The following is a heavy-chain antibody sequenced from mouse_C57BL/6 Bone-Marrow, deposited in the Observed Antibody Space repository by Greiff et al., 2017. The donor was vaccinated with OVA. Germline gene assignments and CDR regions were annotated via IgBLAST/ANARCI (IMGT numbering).Heavy chain of an antibody. CDR3: SEEYAVYYCAYSTGPLFAF. J-gene: IGHJ3*01. CDR1: YTFSSRVH. D-gene: IGHD4-1*01. CDR2: GKGLEWIG. V-gene: IGHV1-87*01. Sequence: VKLQESGTELVRPWASVKLSCQAFYTFSSRVHFAFRDTNYWMQWVKQRPGKGLEWIGDFDPGIGDPSYKQKFKGKDTLTADKSSSTADMRLSSVTSEEYAVYYCAYSTGPLFAFWGRGTVITVSA.